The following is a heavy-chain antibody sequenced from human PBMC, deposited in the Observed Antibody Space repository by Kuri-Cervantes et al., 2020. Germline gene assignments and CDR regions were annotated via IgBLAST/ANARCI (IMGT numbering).Heavy chain of an antibody. D-gene: IGHD2-2*01. Sequence: ASVKVSCKVSGYTLTEFSMHWVRQAPGKGLEWRGGFDPEDGETIYAQKFQGRVTMTEDTSTDTAYMVLSSLRSEDTAVYYCATATHCSSTSCYSHYYYYYGMDVWGQGTTVTVSS. CDR1: GYTLTEFS. J-gene: IGHJ6*02. CDR2: FDPEDGET. V-gene: IGHV1-24*01. CDR3: ATATHCSSTSCYSHYYYYYGMDV.